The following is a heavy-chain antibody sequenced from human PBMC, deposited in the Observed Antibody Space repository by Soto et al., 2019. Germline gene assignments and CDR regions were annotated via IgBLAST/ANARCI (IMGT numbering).Heavy chain of an antibody. CDR2: ISGSGDST. D-gene: IGHD6-19*01. Sequence: GGSLRLSCAASGFTFSSYAMSWVRQAPGKGLEWVSGISGSGDSTYYADSVKGRFTISRDNSKNTLYLQMNSLRAEDTAVYYCAKGFPCIAVAGPGLLPYWGQGSPVTVSS. CDR3: AKGFPCIAVAGPGLLPY. J-gene: IGHJ1*01. CDR1: GFTFSSYA. V-gene: IGHV3-23*01.